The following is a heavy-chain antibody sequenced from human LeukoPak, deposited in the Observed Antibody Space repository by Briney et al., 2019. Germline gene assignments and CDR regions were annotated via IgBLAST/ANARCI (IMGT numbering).Heavy chain of an antibody. D-gene: IGHD5-18*01. CDR1: GFTFSSYA. J-gene: IGHJ3*02. V-gene: IGHV3-23*01. CDR3: AKAEFEYSYGHDAFDI. CDR2: ISGSGGST. Sequence: PGGSLRLSCAASGFTFSSYAMSWVRQAPGKGLEWVSAISGSGGSTYYAGSVKGRFTISRDNSKNTLYLQMNSLRAEDTAVYYCAKAEFEYSYGHDAFDIWGQGTMVTVSS.